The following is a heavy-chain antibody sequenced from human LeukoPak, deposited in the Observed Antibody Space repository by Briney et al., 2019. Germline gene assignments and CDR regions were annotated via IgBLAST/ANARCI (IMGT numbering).Heavy chain of an antibody. D-gene: IGHD1-26*01. CDR1: GFNFSSYG. Sequence: GRSLRLSCAASGFNFSSYGMHWVRQAPGKGLEWVAVIWYDGSNKYYADSVKGRFTISRDNSKNTLYLQMNSLKAEDTAVYYCAKDNGVGAFDYGGQGTLVTVSS. V-gene: IGHV3-33*06. J-gene: IGHJ4*02. CDR3: AKDNGVGAFDY. CDR2: IWYDGSNK.